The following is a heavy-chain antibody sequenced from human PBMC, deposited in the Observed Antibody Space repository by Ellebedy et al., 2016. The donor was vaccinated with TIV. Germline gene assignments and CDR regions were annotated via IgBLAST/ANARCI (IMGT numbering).Heavy chain of an antibody. CDR1: GYPLNELS. D-gene: IGHD3-3*01. CDR2: LDPTDGEK. J-gene: IGHJ3*02. V-gene: IGHV1-24*01. Sequence: ASVKVSXKVSGYPLNELSVHWVRQAPGKGLEWMGSLDPTDGEKTYAQKFQGRLTMTEDTSTDTAYMELSSLRSEDTAVYYCAAFAPDFWSGNTIWGQGTVVIVSS. CDR3: AAFAPDFWSGNTI.